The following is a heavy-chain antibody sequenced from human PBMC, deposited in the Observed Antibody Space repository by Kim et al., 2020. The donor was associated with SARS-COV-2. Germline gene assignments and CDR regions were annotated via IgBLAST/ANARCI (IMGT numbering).Heavy chain of an antibody. Sequence: ASVKVSCKASGYSFTSYAVSWVRQAPGQGLEWMGWISGYNRKTNYARKFQGRLIMTTDTATTTAYMELRSLRSDDTAVYYCARDHRATRVEVTGGVWFDPWGQGTLVTVSS. CDR2: ISGYNRKT. CDR3: ARDHRATRVEVTGGVWFDP. J-gene: IGHJ5*02. CDR1: GYSFTSYA. D-gene: IGHD2-8*02. V-gene: IGHV1-18*01.